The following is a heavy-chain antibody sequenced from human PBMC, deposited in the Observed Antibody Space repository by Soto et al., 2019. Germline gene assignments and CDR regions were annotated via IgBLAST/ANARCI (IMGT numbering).Heavy chain of an antibody. D-gene: IGHD3-10*01. CDR1: GVTFSGYS. CDR3: ARVGILGAFDI. J-gene: IGHJ3*02. V-gene: IGHV3-48*02. CDR2: ISSSSSTI. Sequence: PGGSLRLSCVASGVTFSGYSMNWVRQAPGKGLDWVSYISSSSSTIYYADSVKGRFTISRDNAKNSLYLQVNSLRDEDTAVYYCARVGILGAFDIWGQGTMVTVSS.